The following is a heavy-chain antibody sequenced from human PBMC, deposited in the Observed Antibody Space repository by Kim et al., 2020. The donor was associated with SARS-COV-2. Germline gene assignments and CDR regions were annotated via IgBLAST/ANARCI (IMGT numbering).Heavy chain of an antibody. CDR1: GFTFSSYS. V-gene: IGHV3-48*02. J-gene: IGHJ6*02. Sequence: GGSLRLSCAASGFTFSSYSMNWVRQAPGKGLEWVSSISSSSGTIYYADSVKGRFTISRDNAKNSPYLQMNSLRDEETAVYSCASQLGDGFHYYYYGMDVWGQGPTVTVSS. CDR3: ASQLGDGFHYYYYGMDV. CDR2: ISSSSGTI. D-gene: IGHD3-10*01.